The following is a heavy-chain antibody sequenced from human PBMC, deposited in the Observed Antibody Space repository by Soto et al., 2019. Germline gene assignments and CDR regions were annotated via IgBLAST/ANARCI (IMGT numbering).Heavy chain of an antibody. CDR1: GYTFTNYA. D-gene: IGHD1-1*01. CDR2: INAGNGHT. Sequence: QVQLVQSGTEVKKPGASVKLSCKASGYTFTNYAIHWVRQAPGQRLEWMGWINAGNGHTKYSQKFQGRVTVTRDPSATTDYMELSSLRSEDTAVDYCARGRWTQTTADYYLDYWGQGTLVTVSS. J-gene: IGHJ4*02. V-gene: IGHV1-3*01. CDR3: ARGRWTQTTADYYLDY.